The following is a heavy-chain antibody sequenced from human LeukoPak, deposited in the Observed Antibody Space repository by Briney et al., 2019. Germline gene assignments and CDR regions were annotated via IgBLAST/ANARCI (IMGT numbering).Heavy chain of an antibody. Sequence: GASVKVSCKASGYTFTSYGISWVRQAPGQGLEWMGWISAYNGNTNYAQKLQGRVTMTTDTSTSTAYMELSSLRSEDTAVYYCARAKKYSSSSRGSYNWFDPWGQGTLVTVSS. D-gene: IGHD6-6*01. CDR2: ISAYNGNT. CDR1: GYTFTSYG. CDR3: ARAKKYSSSSRGSYNWFDP. J-gene: IGHJ5*02. V-gene: IGHV1-18*01.